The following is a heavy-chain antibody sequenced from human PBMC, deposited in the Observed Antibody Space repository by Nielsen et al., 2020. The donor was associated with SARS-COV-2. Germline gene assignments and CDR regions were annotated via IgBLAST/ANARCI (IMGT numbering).Heavy chain of an antibody. V-gene: IGHV4-30-2*01. CDR3: ARGVTDPDYGMDV. Sequence: SETLSLTCAVSGGSISSGGYSWSWIRQPPGKGLEWIGYIYHSGSTYYNPSLKSRVTISVDRSKNQFSLKLSSVTAADTAVYYCARGVTDPDYGMDVWGQGTTVTVS. CDR1: GGSISSGGYS. D-gene: IGHD3-10*01. J-gene: IGHJ6*02. CDR2: IYHSGST.